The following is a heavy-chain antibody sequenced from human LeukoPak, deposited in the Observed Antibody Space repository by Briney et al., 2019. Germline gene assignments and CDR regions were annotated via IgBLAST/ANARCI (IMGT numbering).Heavy chain of an antibody. CDR1: GFTFSSYA. J-gene: IGHJ4*02. Sequence: GGSLRLSCAASGFTFSSYAMSWVRQAPGKGLEWVSAISGSGGSTYYADSVKGRFTISRDNSKDTLYLQMNSLRAEDTAVYYCATSSRASSGYSSLWGQGTLVTVSS. D-gene: IGHD3-22*01. V-gene: IGHV3-23*01. CDR2: ISGSGGST. CDR3: ATSSRASSGYSSL.